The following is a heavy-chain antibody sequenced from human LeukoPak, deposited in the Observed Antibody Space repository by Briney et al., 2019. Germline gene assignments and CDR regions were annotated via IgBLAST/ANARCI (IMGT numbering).Heavy chain of an antibody. CDR3: VRQGLEMTGGGWFDP. D-gene: IGHD2-8*02. V-gene: IGHV4-39*01. J-gene: IGHJ5*02. Sequence: SETLSLTCTVPGDSISSSTYYWGWIRQPPGKGLEWLGNVSYTGSTYYNPSLKSRLIFSVDTSKNQFSLRLTSVTAADTAFYYCVRQGLEMTGGGWFDPWGQGTLVTVSS. CDR1: GDSISSSTYY. CDR2: VSYTGST.